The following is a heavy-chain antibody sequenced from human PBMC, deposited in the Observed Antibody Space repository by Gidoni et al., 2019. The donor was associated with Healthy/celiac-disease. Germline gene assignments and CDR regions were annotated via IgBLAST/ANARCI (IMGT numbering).Heavy chain of an antibody. J-gene: IGHJ6*02. Sequence: QVQLQQSGPGLVQPSQTRSLTCAIPGDSVSSNSAAWNWIRQAPSRGLEWLGRTYYRSKWYNDYAVSVKSRITINPDTSKNQFSLQLNSVTPEDTAVYYCAREILWFGERDGMDVWSQGTTVTVSS. CDR1: GDSVSSNSAA. CDR3: AREILWFGERDGMDV. D-gene: IGHD3-10*01. CDR2: TYYRSKWYN. V-gene: IGHV6-1*01.